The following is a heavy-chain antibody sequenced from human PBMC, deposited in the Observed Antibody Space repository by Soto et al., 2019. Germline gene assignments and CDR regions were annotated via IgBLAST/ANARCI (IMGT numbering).Heavy chain of an antibody. CDR3: ARGGWMLVEVSHYYHAMGA. D-gene: IGHD3-10*01. V-gene: IGHV1-3*01. J-gene: IGHJ6*02. Sequence: QVHLVQSGAEVKEPGASVRLSCRPSGYTFSNNAIQWVRQAPGQRFEWMGWINGGNGETRYSQKFQARVTLTRDTSARAAYMELTRLTSEDTAVYYCARGGWMLVEVSHYYHAMGAWGQGTTVIVSS. CDR2: INGGNGET. CDR1: GYTFSNNA.